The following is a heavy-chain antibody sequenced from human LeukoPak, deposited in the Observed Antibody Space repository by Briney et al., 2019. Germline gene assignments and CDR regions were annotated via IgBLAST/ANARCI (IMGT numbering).Heavy chain of an antibody. Sequence: GGSLRLSCAASGFTFDDYGMSWVRQAPGKGLVWVSRIKTDGSNTDYADSVKGRFTISRDNAKNTMYLQMNSLTAEDSAVYYCARGVAGTGPDIWGLGTMVTVSA. D-gene: IGHD6-19*01. J-gene: IGHJ3*02. V-gene: IGHV3-74*01. CDR3: ARGVAGTGPDI. CDR1: GFTFDDYG. CDR2: IKTDGSNT.